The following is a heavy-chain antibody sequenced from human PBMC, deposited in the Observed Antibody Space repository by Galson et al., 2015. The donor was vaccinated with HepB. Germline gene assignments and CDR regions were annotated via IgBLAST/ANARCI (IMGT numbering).Heavy chain of an antibody. D-gene: IGHD3-22*01. CDR3: ARLPTMRASVNYLDH. CDR1: GFTFDSFA. Sequence: SLRLSCAASGFTFDSFAMTWVRQAPGKGLEWVSAISGTGGRTDYADSVKGRFIISRDNLNNTLYLHTSSLRAEDTAVYYCARLPTMRASVNYLDHWGQGTPVTVSS. CDR2: ISGTGGRT. V-gene: IGHV3-23*01. J-gene: IGHJ4*02.